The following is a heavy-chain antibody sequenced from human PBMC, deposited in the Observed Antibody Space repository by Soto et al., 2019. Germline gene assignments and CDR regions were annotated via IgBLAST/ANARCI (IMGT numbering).Heavy chain of an antibody. CDR2: IAVHDNT. J-gene: IGHJ4*02. V-gene: IGHV3-23*01. CDR1: GFSFSIYT. Sequence: HPXVCLRLSCEPCGFSFSIYTMNWVRQAPGKGLEWVSAIAVHDNTYYADSVSGRFTISRDDSTNTVYLQMNRLRLDDTAVYYCAKEARVRSPAGDYFDHCDQGTLVTVSS. CDR3: AKEARVRSPAGDYFDH. D-gene: IGHD2-21*01.